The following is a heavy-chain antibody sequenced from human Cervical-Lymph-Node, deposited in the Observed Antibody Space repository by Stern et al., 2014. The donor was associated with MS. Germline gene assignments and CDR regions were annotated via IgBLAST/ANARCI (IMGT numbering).Heavy chain of an antibody. D-gene: IGHD3-3*02. CDR3: TRTAFLESLFDPDFDY. J-gene: IGHJ4*02. CDR2: TIPTSGAT. CDR1: GYTFTGYY. V-gene: IGHV1-2*02. Sequence: QMQLVQSGAEVKKPGASVKVSCKASGYTFTGYYIHWVRQAPGQGLEWLGWTIPTSGATNYAQKFHGRVTMTRDTSITTAYMELSRLTSDDTAVYYCTRTAFLESLFDPDFDYWGQGTLVTVSS.